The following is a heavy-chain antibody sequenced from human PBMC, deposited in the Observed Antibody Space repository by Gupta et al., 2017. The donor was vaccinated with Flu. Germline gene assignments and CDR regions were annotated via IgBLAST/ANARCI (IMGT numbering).Heavy chain of an antibody. J-gene: IGHJ6*03. CDR2: SSNSGAYT. V-gene: IGHV3-11*05. CDR3: TRDPRLMDV. Sequence: MTWVRQAPGKGLECMSYSSNSGAYTNYADSVKGRFTISRDNAKNSLYLQMNSLRAEDTAVYYCTRDPRLMDVWGKGTTVTVSS.